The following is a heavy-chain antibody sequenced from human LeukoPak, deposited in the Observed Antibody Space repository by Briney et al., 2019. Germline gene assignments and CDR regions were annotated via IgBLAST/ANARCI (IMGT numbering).Heavy chain of an antibody. J-gene: IGHJ3*02. CDR2: IYPGDSDT. CDR1: GYSFTSYW. Sequence: GESLKIPCKGPGYSFTSYWIGWVRQMPGKGLEWMGIIYPGDSDTRYSPSFQGQVTISADKSISTAYLQWSSLKASDTAMYYCVTRGQTTMTTQGSDAFDIWGQGTMVTVSS. D-gene: IGHD4-17*01. CDR3: VTRGQTTMTTQGSDAFDI. V-gene: IGHV5-51*01.